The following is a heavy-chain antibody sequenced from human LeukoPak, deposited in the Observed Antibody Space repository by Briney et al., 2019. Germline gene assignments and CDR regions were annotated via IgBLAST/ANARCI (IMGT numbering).Heavy chain of an antibody. Sequence: ASVKVSCKASLFTIIISDIVGVGRAAGQGLEWMGWMNPNSGNTGYAQKFQGRLTITRIASISTAYMELSSLRSDDTAVYYCARTYADNSEIYNWGQGTLVTVSS. CDR3: ARTYADNSEIYN. CDR2: MNPNSGNT. V-gene: IGHV1-8*03. D-gene: IGHD2/OR15-2a*01. CDR1: LFTIIISD. J-gene: IGHJ4*02.